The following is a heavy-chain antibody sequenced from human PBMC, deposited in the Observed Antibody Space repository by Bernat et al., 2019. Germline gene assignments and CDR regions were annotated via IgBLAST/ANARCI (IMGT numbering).Heavy chain of an antibody. CDR3: ARDRGGDYIWGSYRSGYFDL. J-gene: IGHJ2*01. Sequence: QVQLVQSGAEVKKPGASVKVSRKASGYTFTGYYMHWVRQAPGQGLEWMGWINPNSGGTNYAQKFQGWVTMTRDTSISTAYMELSRLRSDDTAVYYCARDRGGDYIWGSYRSGYFDLWGRGTLVTVSS. CDR1: GYTFTGYY. CDR2: INPNSGGT. D-gene: IGHD3-16*02. V-gene: IGHV1-2*04.